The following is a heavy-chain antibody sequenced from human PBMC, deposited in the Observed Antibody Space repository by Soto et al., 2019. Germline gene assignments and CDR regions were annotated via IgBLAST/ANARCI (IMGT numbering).Heavy chain of an antibody. Sequence: PSETLSLTCTVSGDSVTSGDYYWSWIRQPPGKGLEWIGYIYYSGNTNYSPSLKSRVAISLDTSKNQFSLKLSSVTAADTAVYYCARGYSSGWYLNWFDPWGQGTLVTVSS. CDR3: ARGYSSGWYLNWFDP. J-gene: IGHJ5*02. V-gene: IGHV4-61*08. CDR1: GDSVTSGDYY. D-gene: IGHD6-19*01. CDR2: IYYSGNT.